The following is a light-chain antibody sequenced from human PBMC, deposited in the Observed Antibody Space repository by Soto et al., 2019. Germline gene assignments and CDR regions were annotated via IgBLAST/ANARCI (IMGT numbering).Light chain of an antibody. V-gene: IGLV2-14*01. CDR1: SSDVGAYDY. CDR2: DVS. Sequence: QSVLTQPASVSGSPGQSIAISCTGTSSDVGAYDYVSWYQQHPGKAPKVMIYDVSNRPSGVSNRFSGSKSDNTASLTISGLQAEDDADYYCSSYTSSSTYVFGTGTKLTVL. CDR3: SSYTSSSTYV. J-gene: IGLJ1*01.